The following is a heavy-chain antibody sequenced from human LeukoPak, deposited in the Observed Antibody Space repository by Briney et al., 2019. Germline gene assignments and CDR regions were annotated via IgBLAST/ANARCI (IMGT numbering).Heavy chain of an antibody. V-gene: IGHV3-66*01. D-gene: IGHD2-15*01. J-gene: IGHJ4*02. Sequence: GGSLRLSCAASGFSVNDNYMSWVRQAPGKGLEWVSLIYSDYNTYYTDSVKGRFTISRDNSKNTLYLQMNRLRAEDTAVYYCASGGRQLPQFDYWGQGTLVTVSS. CDR1: GFSVNDNY. CDR3: ASGGRQLPQFDY. CDR2: IYSDYNT.